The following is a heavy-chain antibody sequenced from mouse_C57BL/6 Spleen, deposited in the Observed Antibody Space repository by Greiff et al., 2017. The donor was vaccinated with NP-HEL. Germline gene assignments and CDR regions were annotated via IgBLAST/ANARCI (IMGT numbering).Heavy chain of an antibody. CDR3: ARPIYYDYDRDAMDD. Sequence: VQLQQSGAELVRPGTSVKVSCKASGYAFTNYLIEWVKQRPGQGLEWIGVINPGSGGTNYNEKFKGKATLTADKSSSTAYMQLSSLTSEDSAVYFCARPIYYDYDRDAMDDWGKGTSVTVSS. CDR2: INPGSGGT. V-gene: IGHV1-54*01. CDR1: GYAFTNYL. D-gene: IGHD2-4*01. J-gene: IGHJ4*01.